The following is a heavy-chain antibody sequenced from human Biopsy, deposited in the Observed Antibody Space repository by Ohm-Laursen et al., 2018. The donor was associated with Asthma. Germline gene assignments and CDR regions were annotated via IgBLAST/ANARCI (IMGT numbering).Heavy chain of an antibody. D-gene: IGHD2-2*01. V-gene: IGHV1-69*13. CDR1: GGTFNTYV. Sequence: SVKVSCKPLGGTFNTYVIGWARQAPGQGLVWMGGINTVFGTTTYPQKFQDKVTITADGSTSTVYMELSRLRSEDTAVYYCARKAGSCISRTCYSLDFWGQGTLVTVSS. J-gene: IGHJ4*02. CDR2: INTVFGTT. CDR3: ARKAGSCISRTCYSLDF.